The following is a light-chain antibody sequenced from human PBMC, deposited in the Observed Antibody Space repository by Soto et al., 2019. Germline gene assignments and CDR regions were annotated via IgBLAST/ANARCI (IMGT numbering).Light chain of an antibody. CDR3: AAWDDSLKGV. J-gene: IGLJ2*01. Sequence: QSVLTQPPSASGTPGQRVTISCSGSSSNIGSNTVNWYQQLPGTAPKLLIYSNNQRPSGVPDRFSGSKSGTSASLAISGLQSEDGADYYCAAWDDSLKGVFDGGTKLTVL. CDR1: SSNIGSNT. CDR2: SNN. V-gene: IGLV1-44*01.